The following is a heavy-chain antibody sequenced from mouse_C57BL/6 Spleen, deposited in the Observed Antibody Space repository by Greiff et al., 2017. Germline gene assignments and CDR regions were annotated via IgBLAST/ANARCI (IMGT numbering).Heavy chain of an antibody. J-gene: IGHJ4*01. CDR3: ARSGTVYYAMDY. V-gene: IGHV1-42*01. D-gene: IGHD3-2*02. CDR1: GYSFTGYY. CDR2: INPSTGGT. Sequence: VQLQQSGPELVKPGASVKISCKASGYSFTGYYMNWVKQSPEKSLEWIGEINPSTGGTTYNQKFKAKATLTVDKSSSTAYMQLKSLTSEDSAVCYCARSGTVYYAMDYWGQGTSVTVSS.